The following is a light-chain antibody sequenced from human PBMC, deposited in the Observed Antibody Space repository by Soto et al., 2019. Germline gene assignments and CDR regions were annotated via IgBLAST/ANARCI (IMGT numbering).Light chain of an antibody. V-gene: IGKV3-15*01. CDR1: QSVSSS. J-gene: IGKJ1*01. CDR2: GAS. CDR3: HHYNNWPPWT. Sequence: EIVMTQSPATLSVSPGERATFSCRASQSVSSSLAWYQQKPGQAPKLLIYGASIRTTGIPARFSGSGSGTAFTLIISSLQSEDFAIYYCHHYNNWPPWTFGQGTKVDLK.